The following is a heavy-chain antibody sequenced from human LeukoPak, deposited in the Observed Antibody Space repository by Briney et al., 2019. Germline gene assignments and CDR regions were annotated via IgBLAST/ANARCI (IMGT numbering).Heavy chain of an antibody. CDR3: AKCPPPYGDYAVEDAFDI. Sequence: PGGSLRLSCAASGFTFSSYAMSWVRQAPGKGLEWVSAISGSGGSTYYADSVKGRFTISRDNSKNTLYLQMNSLRAEDTAVYYCAKCPPPYGDYAVEDAFDIWGQGTMVTVSS. J-gene: IGHJ3*02. CDR2: ISGSGGST. V-gene: IGHV3-23*01. CDR1: GFTFSSYA. D-gene: IGHD4-17*01.